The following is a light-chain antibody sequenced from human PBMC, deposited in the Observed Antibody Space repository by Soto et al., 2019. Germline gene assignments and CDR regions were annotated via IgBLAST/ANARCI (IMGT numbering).Light chain of an antibody. Sequence: EIVLTQSPVTLSLSPGERATLSCRASQSVSTYLAWYQQKPGQAPRLLIYDAFKRATGIPARFSGSGSGTDFTLTISSLEPEDIAVYYCQQRSNWPSTFGGGTKVEIK. CDR2: DAF. CDR3: QQRSNWPST. V-gene: IGKV3-11*01. CDR1: QSVSTY. J-gene: IGKJ4*01.